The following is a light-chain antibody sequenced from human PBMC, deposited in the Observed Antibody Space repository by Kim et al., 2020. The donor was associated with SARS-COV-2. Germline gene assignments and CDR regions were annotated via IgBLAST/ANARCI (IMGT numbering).Light chain of an antibody. CDR1: SNNVGNEG. CDR2: RNN. CDR3: SAWDSSLSVWV. J-gene: IGLJ3*02. Sequence: LTQPPSVSKGLRQTATLTCTGNSNNVGNEGVVWLQQHQGHPPKLLSYRNNNRPSGISERLSASRSGNTASLTITGLQPEDEADYYCSAWDSSLSVWVFGGGTQLTVL. V-gene: IGLV10-54*01.